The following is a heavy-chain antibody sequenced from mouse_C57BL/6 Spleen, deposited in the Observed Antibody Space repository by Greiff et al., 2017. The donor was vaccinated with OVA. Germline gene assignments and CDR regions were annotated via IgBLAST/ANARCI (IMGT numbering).Heavy chain of an antibody. CDR3: ARRGYGNYGYWYFDV. V-gene: IGHV1-76*01. D-gene: IGHD2-10*02. CDR1: GYTFTDYY. Sequence: VQLQQSGAELVRPGASVKLSCKASGYTFTDYYINWVKQRPGQGLEWIARIYPGSGNTYYNEKFKGKATLTAEKSSSTAYMQLSSLTSEDSAVYFCARRGYGNYGYWYFDVWGTGTTVTVSS. J-gene: IGHJ1*03. CDR2: IYPGSGNT.